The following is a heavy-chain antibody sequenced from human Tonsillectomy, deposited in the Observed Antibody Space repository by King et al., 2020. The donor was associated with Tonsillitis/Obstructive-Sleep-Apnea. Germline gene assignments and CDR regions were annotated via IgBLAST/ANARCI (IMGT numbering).Heavy chain of an antibody. CDR3: AREKEGDYYYYYYMDV. CDR2: INSDGSST. Sequence: VQLVESGGGLVQPGGSLRLSCAASGFTFSSYWMHWVRQAPGKGLVWVSRINSDGSSTNYADSVKGRFTISRDNAKNTLYLQMNSLRAEDTAGYYCAREKEGDYYYYYYMDVWGKGTTVTVSS. CDR1: GFTFSSYW. J-gene: IGHJ6*03. D-gene: IGHD3-16*01. V-gene: IGHV3-74*01.